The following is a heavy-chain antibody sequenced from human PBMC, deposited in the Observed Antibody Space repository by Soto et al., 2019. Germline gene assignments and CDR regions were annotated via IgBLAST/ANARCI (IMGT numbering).Heavy chain of an antibody. CDR2: ISSGSNYI. CDR1: GFTFSSYT. D-gene: IGHD5-18*01. J-gene: IGHJ4*02. Sequence: EVQLVESGGGLVKPGGSLRLSCAASGFTFSSYTMKWVRQAPDKGLEWVSSISSGSNYIYYADSVKGRFTISRDNAKNSLYLQMNSLRAEDTAVYYCARGYGSADYWGQGTLVTVSS. V-gene: IGHV3-21*01. CDR3: ARGYGSADY.